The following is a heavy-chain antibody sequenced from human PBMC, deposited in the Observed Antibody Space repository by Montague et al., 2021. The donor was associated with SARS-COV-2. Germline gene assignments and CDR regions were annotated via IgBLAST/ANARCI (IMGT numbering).Heavy chain of an antibody. J-gene: IGHJ5*02. CDR1: GDSVSRRSYY. D-gene: IGHD3-10*01. CDR2: TYYTGSP. V-gene: IGHV4-61*01. CDR3: ARHAHGSGYSSWFEA. Sequence: SETLSLTCTVSGDSVSRRSYYWTWIRQPPGKGLEWIGYTYYTGSPXDNSSLKSRVTISVDTSKTQFSLKLSSVTAADTAVYYCARHAHGSGYSSWFEAWGQGTVVTVSS.